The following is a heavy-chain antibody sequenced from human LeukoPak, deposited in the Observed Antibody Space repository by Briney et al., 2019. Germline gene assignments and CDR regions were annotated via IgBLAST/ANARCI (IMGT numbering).Heavy chain of an antibody. CDR1: GFTFSTYA. Sequence: PGGSLRLSCVASGFTFSTYAMSWVRQAPGKGLEWVSSISGSGGSTYYAEPVKGRSTISRDNSRNTVYLQMNSLRAEDTAVYYCAKGGQRYNFWRFDYWGQGTLVTVSS. CDR2: ISGSGGST. V-gene: IGHV3-23*01. J-gene: IGHJ4*02. D-gene: IGHD3-3*01. CDR3: AKGGQRYNFWRFDY.